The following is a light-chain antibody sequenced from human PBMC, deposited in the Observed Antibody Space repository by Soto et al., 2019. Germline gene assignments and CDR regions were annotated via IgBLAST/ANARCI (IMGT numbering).Light chain of an antibody. CDR1: TGAVTGGYY. Sequence: QAVVTQEPSLTVSPGGTVTLTCASSTGAVTGGYYPNWFQRKPGQAPRPLIYSTSNKHSWTPARFSGSLLGGKAALTLSGVQPEDEAEYYCLLYYGGAQLIFGGGTKVTAL. V-gene: IGLV7-43*01. CDR2: STS. J-gene: IGLJ2*01. CDR3: LLYYGGAQLI.